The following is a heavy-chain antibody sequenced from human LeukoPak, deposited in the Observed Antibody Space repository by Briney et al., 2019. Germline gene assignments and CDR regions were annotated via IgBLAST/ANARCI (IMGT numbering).Heavy chain of an antibody. V-gene: IGHV3-7*01. CDR2: IKQDGSEK. Sequence: GGSLRLSCAASGFTFSSYWMSWVRQAPGKGLEWVANIKQDGSEKYYVDSVKGRFTISRDNAKNSLYLQMNSLRAEDTAVYHCARHRRGYYFDYWGQGTLVTVSS. CDR1: GFTFSSYW. CDR3: ARHRRGYYFDY. J-gene: IGHJ4*02. D-gene: IGHD3-10*01.